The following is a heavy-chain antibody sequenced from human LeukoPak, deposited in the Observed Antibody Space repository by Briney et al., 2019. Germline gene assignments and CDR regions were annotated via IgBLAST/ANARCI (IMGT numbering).Heavy chain of an antibody. Sequence: PSETLSLTCTVSGGSISSYYWSWIRQPPGKGLEWIGYIYYSGSTNYNPSLKSRVTISVDTSKNQFSLKLSSVTAADTAVYYCARVGGSTSCCDIWGQGTMVTVSS. V-gene: IGHV4-59*12. CDR3: ARVGGSTSCCDI. J-gene: IGHJ3*02. D-gene: IGHD2-2*01. CDR1: GGSISSYY. CDR2: IYYSGST.